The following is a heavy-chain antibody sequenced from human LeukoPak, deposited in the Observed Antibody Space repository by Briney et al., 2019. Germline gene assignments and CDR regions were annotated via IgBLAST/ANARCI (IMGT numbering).Heavy chain of an antibody. CDR1: GFSFSTYD. D-gene: IGHD3-22*01. V-gene: IGHV3-23*01. J-gene: IGHJ5*02. CDR2: ISASGGTT. Sequence: PGGSLRLSCAASGFSFSTYDMSWVRQTPGKGLEWVSTISASGGTTYYADSVKSRFTISRDNSKNTLYLRMNSLRAEDTAVYYCARGGFVAGSGSTSGSWGLGTLVTVSS. CDR3: ARGGFVAGSGSTSGS.